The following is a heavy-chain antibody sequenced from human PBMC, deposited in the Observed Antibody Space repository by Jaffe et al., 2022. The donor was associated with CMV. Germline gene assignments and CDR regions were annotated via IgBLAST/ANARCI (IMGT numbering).Heavy chain of an antibody. CDR2: IYYSGST. CDR3: ARHERKHYYDSSGSHPWFDP. CDR1: GGSISSSSYY. J-gene: IGHJ5*02. Sequence: QLQLQESGPGLVKPSETLSLTCTVSGGSISSSSYYWGWIRQPPGKGLEWIGSIYYSGSTYYNPSLKSRVTISVDTSKNQFSLKLSSVTAADTAVYYCARHERKHYYDSSGSHPWFDPWGQGTLVTVSS. V-gene: IGHV4-39*01. D-gene: IGHD3-22*01.